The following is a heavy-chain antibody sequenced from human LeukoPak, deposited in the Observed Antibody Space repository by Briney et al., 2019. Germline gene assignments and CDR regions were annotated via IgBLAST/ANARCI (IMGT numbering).Heavy chain of an antibody. V-gene: IGHV1-18*01. CDR2: INAYNGNT. J-gene: IGHJ4*02. Sequence: AAVKVSCKASGYTFTSYGFSWVRQAPGQGLEWMGWINAYNGNTNYAQKLQGRVTMTTDTSTSTAYMELRSLRFDDTAVYYCARRQGTTLSFDYWGQGTLVTVSS. D-gene: IGHD1-1*01. CDR1: GYTFTSYG. CDR3: ARRQGTTLSFDY.